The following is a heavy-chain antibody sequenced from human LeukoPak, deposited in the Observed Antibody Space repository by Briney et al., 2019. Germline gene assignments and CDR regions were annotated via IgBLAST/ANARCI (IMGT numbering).Heavy chain of an antibody. CDR2: ISGSGGST. J-gene: IGHJ2*01. CDR1: GFTFSSYA. CDR3: ARGATVTTDWYFDL. Sequence: GGSLRLSCAASGFTFSSYAMSWVRQAPGKGLEWVSAISGSGGSTYYADSLKGRFTISRDNAKNSLYLQMSSLRAEDTSVYYCARGATVTTDWYFDLWGRGTLASVSS. V-gene: IGHV3-23*01. D-gene: IGHD4-17*01.